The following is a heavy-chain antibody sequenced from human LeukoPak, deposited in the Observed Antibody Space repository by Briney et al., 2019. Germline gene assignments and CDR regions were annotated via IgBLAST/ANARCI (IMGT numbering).Heavy chain of an antibody. CDR3: ARGGGLDV. CDR1: GFTFSSYW. J-gene: IGHJ6*02. D-gene: IGHD3-16*01. CDR2: INHNGNVN. Sequence: GGSLRLSCAASGFTFSSYWMNWARQAPGKGLEWVASINHNGNVNYYVDSVKGRFTIFRDNAKNSLYLQMSNLRAEDTAVYFCARGGGLDVWGQGATVTVSS. V-gene: IGHV3-7*03.